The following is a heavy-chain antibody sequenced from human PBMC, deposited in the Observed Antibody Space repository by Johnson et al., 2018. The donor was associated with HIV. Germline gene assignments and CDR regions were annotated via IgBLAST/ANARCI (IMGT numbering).Heavy chain of an antibody. Sequence: MQLVESGGGLIQPGGSLRLSCAASGFTVSSNYMSWVRQATGKGLEWVSVIYSGGSTYYADSVKGRFTISRDNSKNTLYLQMNSLRAEDTAVYYCARDPYSGSYSAFDIWGQGTMVTVSS. CDR2: IYSGGST. V-gene: IGHV3-53*01. D-gene: IGHD1-26*01. CDR3: ARDPYSGSYSAFDI. CDR1: GFTVSSNY. J-gene: IGHJ3*02.